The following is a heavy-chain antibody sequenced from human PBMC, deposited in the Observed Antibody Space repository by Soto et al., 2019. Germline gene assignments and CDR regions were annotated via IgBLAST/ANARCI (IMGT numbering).Heavy chain of an antibody. J-gene: IGHJ4*02. CDR1: GYSFVSYG. V-gene: IGHV1-18*01. CDR2: ISGYNGNT. Sequence: QVQLVQSGAEVKKPGASVKVSCKTSGYSFVSYGISWVRQAPGEGLEWKGWISGYNGNTNYAQKFQGRVTMTTDTSTSTAYMELRSLKSDDTAVYYCASGSRDGTYIAYWGQGSLVTVSS. CDR3: ASGSRDGTYIAY.